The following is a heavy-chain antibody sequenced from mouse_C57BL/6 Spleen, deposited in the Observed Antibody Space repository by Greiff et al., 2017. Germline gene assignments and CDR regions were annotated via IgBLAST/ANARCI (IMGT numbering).Heavy chain of an antibody. CDR3: ARDDYYGSSTLDY. CDR2: IYYSGTI. Sequence: EVHLVESGPGLVKPSQTVFLTCTVTGISITTGNYRWSWIRQFPGNKLEWIGYIYYSGTITYNPSLTSRTTITRDTPKNQFFLEMNSVTAEDTATYYCARDDYYGSSTLDYWGQGTTLTVSS. J-gene: IGHJ2*01. V-gene: IGHV3-5*01. CDR1: GISITTGNYR. D-gene: IGHD1-1*01.